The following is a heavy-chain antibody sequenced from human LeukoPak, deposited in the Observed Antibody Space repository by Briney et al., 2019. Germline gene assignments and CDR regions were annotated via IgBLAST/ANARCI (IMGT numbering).Heavy chain of an antibody. CDR2: IIPIFGTA. CDR1: GGTFSSYA. CDR3: ARGYYDSSGTDY. V-gene: IGHV1-69*05. D-gene: IGHD3-22*01. J-gene: IGHJ4*02. Sequence: SVKVSCKASGGTFSSYAISWGRQAPGQGLEWMGRIIPIFGTANYAQKFQGRVTITTDESTSTAYMELSSLRSEDTAVYYCARGYYDSSGTDYWGQGTLVTVSS.